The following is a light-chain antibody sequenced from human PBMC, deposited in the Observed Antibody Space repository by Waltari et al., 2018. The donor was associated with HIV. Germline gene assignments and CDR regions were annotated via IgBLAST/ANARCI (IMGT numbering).Light chain of an antibody. CDR2: SNN. V-gene: IGLV1-44*01. J-gene: IGLJ2*01. CDR1: SSNIGSNT. Sequence: QSVLTQPPSASGTPGQRVTISCSGSSSNIGSNTVNWYQQLPGTAPKLLTYSNNQRPSGVPDRFPGSKSGTSASLAISGLQSEDEADYYCAAWDDSLNGVVFGGGTKLTVL. CDR3: AAWDDSLNGVV.